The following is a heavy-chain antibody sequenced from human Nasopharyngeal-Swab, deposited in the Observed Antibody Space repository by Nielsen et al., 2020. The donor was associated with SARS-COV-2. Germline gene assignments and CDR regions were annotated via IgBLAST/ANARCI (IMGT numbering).Heavy chain of an antibody. CDR1: GYRFTEIS. CDR3: AGETGDFWSGYEY. Sequence: ASVKVSCKVSGYRFTEISMHCVRQAPGKGLEWMGGFDPEHNEKNYAQKFQGRVTMTEDTSTDTAYMELSSLTSEDTAVYYCAGETGDFWSGYEYWGQGTLVSVSS. V-gene: IGHV1-24*01. J-gene: IGHJ4*02. CDR2: FDPEHNEK. D-gene: IGHD3-3*01.